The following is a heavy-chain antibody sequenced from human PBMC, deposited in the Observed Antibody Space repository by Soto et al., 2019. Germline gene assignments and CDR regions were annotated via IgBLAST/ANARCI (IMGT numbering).Heavy chain of an antibody. CDR2: VSYHGSKQ. D-gene: IGHD3-22*01. V-gene: IGHV3-30-3*01. J-gene: IGHJ4*02. CDR1: GFTFSNYA. Sequence: QVHLVESGGGVVQPGRSLRVSCAASGFTFSNYAMHWVRQAPGKGLEWVAVVSYHGSKQFYADSVEGRFTISRDSSKSTLYLQMDNLRDEDTAVYYCARDRVYYYDNSGYYNFDYWGQGTLVTVSS. CDR3: ARDRVYYYDNSGYYNFDY.